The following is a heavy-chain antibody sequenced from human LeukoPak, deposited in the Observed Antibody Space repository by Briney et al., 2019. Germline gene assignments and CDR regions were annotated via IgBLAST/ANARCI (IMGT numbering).Heavy chain of an antibody. J-gene: IGHJ5*02. CDR3: ARVTVYVVTAPPWFDT. CDR2: INHSGST. V-gene: IGHV4-34*01. D-gene: IGHD2-21*02. CDR1: GGSFSGYY. Sequence: SETLSLTCAVYGGSFSGYYWSWIRQPPGKGLEWIGQINHSGSTNYNPSLKSRVTISVDTSKNQFSLKLSSVTAADTAVYYCARVTVYVVTAPPWFDTWGQGTLVTVSS.